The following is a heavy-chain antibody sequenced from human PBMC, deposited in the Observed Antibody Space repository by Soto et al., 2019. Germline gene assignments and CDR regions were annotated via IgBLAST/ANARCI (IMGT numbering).Heavy chain of an antibody. Sequence: SQTLSLTCAISGDSVSSNSATWIWIRQSPSRGLEWLGRTYYRSKWYYDYAVSVKSRMTINPDTSKNQFSLQLNSVTPEDTAVYYCATSSGTPGHYYVDVWDKGTTVTVSS. CDR3: ATSSGTPGHYYVDV. CDR1: GDSVSSNSAT. J-gene: IGHJ6*03. V-gene: IGHV6-1*01. CDR2: TYYRSKWYY. D-gene: IGHD6-25*01.